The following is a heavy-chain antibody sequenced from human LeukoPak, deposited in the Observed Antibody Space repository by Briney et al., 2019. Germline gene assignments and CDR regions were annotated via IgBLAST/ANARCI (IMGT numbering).Heavy chain of an antibody. Sequence: GGSLRLSCAASGFTFSSYGMSWVRQAPGKGLEWVSAISGSGGSTYYADSVKGRFTISRDNSKNTLYLQMNSLRAEDTAVYYCAKDHLWFGELLFNDYWGQGTLVTVSS. CDR1: GFTFSSYG. V-gene: IGHV3-23*01. J-gene: IGHJ4*02. CDR3: AKDHLWFGELLFNDY. D-gene: IGHD3-10*01. CDR2: ISGSGGST.